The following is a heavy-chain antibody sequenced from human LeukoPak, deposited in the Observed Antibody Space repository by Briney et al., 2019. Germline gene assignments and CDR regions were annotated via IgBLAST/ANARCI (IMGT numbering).Heavy chain of an antibody. CDR3: ARAYYSHSDY. CDR1: GYTFTTYG. V-gene: IGHV1-18*01. J-gene: IGHJ4*02. CDR2: ISVYNGNT. Sequence: ASVNVSCKASGYTFTTYGISWVRQAPGQGLEWMGWISVYNGNTDYAQKLQGRVSMTTDTSTSTAYMEVRSLRSDDTAVYYCARAYYSHSDYWGQGTLVTVSS. D-gene: IGHD3-10*01.